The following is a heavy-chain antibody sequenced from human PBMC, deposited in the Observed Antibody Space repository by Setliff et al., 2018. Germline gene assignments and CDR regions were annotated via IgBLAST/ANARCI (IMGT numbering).Heavy chain of an antibody. CDR1: GFTFSSYA. CDR3: AKTRVTMVWGVPTYYFDY. CDR2: ISGSAQTT. Sequence: AGGSLRLSCAASGFTFSSYAITWVRQAPGKGLEWVSMISGSAQTTYYADSVKGRFTISRDNSKNTVYLDVNSLRAEDTAVYYCAKTRVTMVWGVPTYYFDYWGQGTLVTVSS. V-gene: IGHV3-23*01. D-gene: IGHD3-10*01. J-gene: IGHJ4*02.